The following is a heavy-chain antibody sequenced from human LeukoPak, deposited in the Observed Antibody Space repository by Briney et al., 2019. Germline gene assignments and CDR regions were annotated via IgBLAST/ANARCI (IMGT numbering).Heavy chain of an antibody. Sequence: SETLSLTCTVSGGSISSYYWSWIRQPPGKGLEWIGYIYDSGSTNYNPSLKSRVTISVDTSKNQFSLKLSSVTAADTAVYYCARVKTKGSYFDYWGQATLVTVSS. J-gene: IGHJ4*02. CDR3: ARVKTKGSYFDY. D-gene: IGHD3-10*01. V-gene: IGHV4-59*01. CDR2: IYDSGST. CDR1: GGSISSYY.